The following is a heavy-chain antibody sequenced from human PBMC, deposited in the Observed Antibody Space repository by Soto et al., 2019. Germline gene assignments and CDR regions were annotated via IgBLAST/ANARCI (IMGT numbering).Heavy chain of an antibody. D-gene: IGHD1-1*01. V-gene: IGHV1-69*01. Sequence: QVQLVQSGAEVKKPGSSVKVSCKASGGTFSSYAISWVRQAPGQGLECMGGIIPVFGTANYAQKFQGGVTINADESTSTVYRGLSSLRFEATAVYYGARGWKDLPPWGQGTLVSVSS. CDR2: IIPVFGTA. CDR3: ARGWKDLPP. J-gene: IGHJ5*02. CDR1: GGTFSSYA.